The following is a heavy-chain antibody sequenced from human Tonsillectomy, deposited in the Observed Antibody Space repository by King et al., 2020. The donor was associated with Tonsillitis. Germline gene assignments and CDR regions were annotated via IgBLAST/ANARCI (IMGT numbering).Heavy chain of an antibody. J-gene: IGHJ3*02. V-gene: IGHV4-4*07. CDR3: ARDSGRCDFWSGSYHQGDAFDI. CDR2: FYSSGST. CDR1: GGSINNYY. D-gene: IGHD3-3*01. Sequence: QLQESGPGLVKPSETLSLTCTVSGGSINNYYWSWIRQPAGKGLEWIGRFYSSGSTHYNPSLKSRVTMSTDTSKNQFSLRLTSLTAADTAVYYCARDSGRCDFWSGSYHQGDAFDIWGQGTMVAVSS.